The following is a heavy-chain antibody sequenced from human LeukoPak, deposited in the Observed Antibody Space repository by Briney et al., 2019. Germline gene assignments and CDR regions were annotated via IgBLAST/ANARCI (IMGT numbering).Heavy chain of an antibody. J-gene: IGHJ4*02. CDR3: ARTNSSGPYYFDY. V-gene: IGHV4-59*01. Sequence: SETLSLTCTVSGGSISSYYWSWIRQPPGKGLEWIGYIYYSGSTNYNPSLKSRVIISVDTSKNQFSLKLSSVTAADTAVYYCARTNSSGPYYFDYWGQGTLVTVSS. CDR2: IYYSGST. D-gene: IGHD6-19*01. CDR1: GGSISSYY.